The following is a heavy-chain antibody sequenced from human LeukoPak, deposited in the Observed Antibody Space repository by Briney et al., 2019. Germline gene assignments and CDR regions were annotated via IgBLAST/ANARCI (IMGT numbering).Heavy chain of an antibody. D-gene: IGHD6-13*01. J-gene: IGHJ3*02. CDR2: IYPGDSDT. CDR1: GYSFTIYW. CDR3: AGPRDSSSWEAFDI. V-gene: IGHV5-51*01. Sequence: GESLKISCKGSGYSFTIYWIGWVRQMPGKGLEWMGIIYPGDSDTRYSPSYQGQVTISADKSISTAYLQWSSLKPSDTAMYYCAGPRDSSSWEAFDIWGQGTMVTVSS.